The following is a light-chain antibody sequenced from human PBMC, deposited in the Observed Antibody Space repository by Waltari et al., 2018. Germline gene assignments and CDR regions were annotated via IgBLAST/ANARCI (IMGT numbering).Light chain of an antibody. CDR1: SSDVGGYNY. CDR3: SSYAGSNNV. CDR2: EVT. Sequence: QSALTQPPSAPWSPGQPVAISCTGTSSDVGGYNYVSWYQQHPGKAPKLMIYEVTKRPSGVPDRFSGSKSGNTASLTVSGLQAEDEADYYCSSYAGSNNVFGTGTKVTV. J-gene: IGLJ1*01. V-gene: IGLV2-8*01.